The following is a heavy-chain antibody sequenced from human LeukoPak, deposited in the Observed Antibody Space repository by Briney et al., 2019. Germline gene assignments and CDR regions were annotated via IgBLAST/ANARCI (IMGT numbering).Heavy chain of an antibody. Sequence: GESLKISCMGSGYSFTSYWIGWVRQMPGKGLEWMGIIYPGDSDTRYSPSFQGQVTISADKSTSTAYLQWSSLKASDTAMYYCATDSGVIVGATRAFDIWGQGTMVTVSS. D-gene: IGHD1-26*01. J-gene: IGHJ3*02. V-gene: IGHV5-51*01. CDR2: IYPGDSDT. CDR1: GYSFTSYW. CDR3: ATDSGVIVGATRAFDI.